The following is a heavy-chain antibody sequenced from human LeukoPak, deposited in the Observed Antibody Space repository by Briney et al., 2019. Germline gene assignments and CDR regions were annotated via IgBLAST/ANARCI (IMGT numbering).Heavy chain of an antibody. D-gene: IGHD6-13*01. CDR3: ARWRAAAGTYYYYYYYMDV. CDR2: IVVGSGNT. Sequence: SVKVSCKASGFTFTSSAMQWVRQARGQRLEWIGWIVVGSGNTNYAQKFQERVTITRDMSTSTAYMELSSLRSEDTAVYYCARWRAAAGTYYYYYYYMDVWGKGTTVTVSS. V-gene: IGHV1-58*02. J-gene: IGHJ6*03. CDR1: GFTFTSSA.